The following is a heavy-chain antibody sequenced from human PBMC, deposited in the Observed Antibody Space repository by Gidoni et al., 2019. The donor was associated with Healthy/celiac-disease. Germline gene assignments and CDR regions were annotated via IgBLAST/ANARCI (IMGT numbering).Heavy chain of an antibody. Sequence: QVQLVESGGGVVQPGRSLRLSCAASGFTFSSYGMHWVRQAPGKGLEWVAVIWYDGSNKYYADSVKGRFTISRDNSKNTLYLQMNSLRAEDTAVYYCARDRPYDYGDYLDYWGQGTLVTVSS. CDR3: ARDRPYDYGDYLDY. CDR2: IWYDGSNK. J-gene: IGHJ4*02. V-gene: IGHV3-33*01. D-gene: IGHD4-17*01. CDR1: GFTFSSYG.